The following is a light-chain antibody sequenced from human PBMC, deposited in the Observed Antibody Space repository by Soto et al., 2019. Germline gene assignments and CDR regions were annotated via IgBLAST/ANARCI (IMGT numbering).Light chain of an antibody. CDR2: SNN. J-gene: IGLJ1*01. V-gene: IGLV1-44*01. CDR1: SSNIGSNT. CDR3: AAWDDSLNGYV. Sequence: QSVLTQPPSASGTPGQSVTISCSGSSSNIGSNTVNWYQQLPGTAPKLLIYSNNQRPSGVPDRFSGSKSGTSASLAISGLQYEDEADYYCAAWDDSLNGYVFGTGKKVTV.